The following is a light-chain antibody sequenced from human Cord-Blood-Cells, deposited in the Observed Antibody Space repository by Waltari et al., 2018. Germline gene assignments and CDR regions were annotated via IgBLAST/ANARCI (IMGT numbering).Light chain of an antibody. J-gene: IGKJ2*03. Sequence: EIVMTQSPATMSVSQGERATLSCRASQCVSSNLAWYQQKPGQAPRLLIYGASTRATGIPTRVSGSGSGKEVTLTISRLQSEDFAVYYCQQYNNWPPNSFGQGTKLEIK. CDR1: QCVSSN. CDR3: QQYNNWPPNS. CDR2: GAS. V-gene: IGKV3-15*01.